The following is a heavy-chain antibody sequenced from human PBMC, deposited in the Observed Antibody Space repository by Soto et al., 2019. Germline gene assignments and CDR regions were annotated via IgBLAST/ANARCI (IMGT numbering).Heavy chain of an antibody. CDR1: GYTFTSYA. J-gene: IGHJ4*02. D-gene: IGHD6-19*01. CDR2: INAGNGNT. CDR3: ATRQTGRQWLVRFYYFDY. V-gene: IGHV1-3*01. Sequence: ASVKVSCKASGYTFTSYAMHWVRQAPGQRLEWMGWINAGNGNTKYSQKFQGRVTITRDTSASTAYMELSSLRSEDTAVYYCATRQTGRQWLVRFYYFDYWGQGTLVTVSS.